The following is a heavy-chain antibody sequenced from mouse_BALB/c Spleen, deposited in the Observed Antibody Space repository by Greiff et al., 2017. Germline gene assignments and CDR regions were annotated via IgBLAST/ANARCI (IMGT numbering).Heavy chain of an antibody. V-gene: IGHV1-9*01. CDR2: ILPGSGST. Sequence: QVQLQQSGAELMKPGASVKISCKATGYTFSSYWIEWVKQRPGHGLEWIGEILPGSGSTNYNEKFKGKATFTADTSSNTAYMQLSSLTSEDSAVYYCARKTARATGYFDDWGQGTTLTVSS. CDR1: GYTFSSYW. CDR3: ARKTARATGYFDD. D-gene: IGHD3-2*01. J-gene: IGHJ2*01.